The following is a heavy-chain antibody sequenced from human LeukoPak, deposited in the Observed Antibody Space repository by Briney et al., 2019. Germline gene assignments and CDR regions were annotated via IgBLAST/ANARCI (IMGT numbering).Heavy chain of an antibody. CDR3: AKERHYLDSSGYSPRGYCFDY. CDR1: GFTVSSNY. V-gene: IGHV3-53*01. Sequence: PGGSLRLSCAASGFTVSSNYMTWVRQAPGKGLEWVADLSPSGGRTYYADSVKGRFTISRDNSKNTLYLQMNSLRAEDTAVYFCAKERHYLDSSGYSPRGYCFDYWGQGTLVTVSS. J-gene: IGHJ4*02. CDR2: LSPSGGRT. D-gene: IGHD3-22*01.